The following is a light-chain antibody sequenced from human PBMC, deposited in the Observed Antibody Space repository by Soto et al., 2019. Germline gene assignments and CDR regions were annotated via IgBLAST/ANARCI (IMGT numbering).Light chain of an antibody. J-gene: IGLJ2*01. Sequence: QSVLTQPRSVSGSPGQSVTISCTGTSSDVGGYNYVSWYQQHPGKAPKLMIYDVSQRPSGVPDRFSGSKSGNTASLTISGLQAEDEADYYCCSYAGSYAVVFGGGTNSPS. V-gene: IGLV2-11*01. CDR1: SSDVGGYNY. CDR2: DVS. CDR3: CSYAGSYAVV.